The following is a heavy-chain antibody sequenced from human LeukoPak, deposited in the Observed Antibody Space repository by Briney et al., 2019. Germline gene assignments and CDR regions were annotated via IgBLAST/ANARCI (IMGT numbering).Heavy chain of an antibody. V-gene: IGHV3-43*01. D-gene: IGHD3-10*01. CDR1: GFTFDDYT. CDR2: ISWDGGST. J-gene: IGHJ4*02. Sequence: GGSLRLSCAASGFTFDDYTMHWVRQAPGKGLEWVSLISWDGGSTYYADSVKGRFTISGDNSKNTLYLQMNSLRAEDTAVYYCARDHYYGSGSYDYWGQGTLVTVSS. CDR3: ARDHYYGSGSYDY.